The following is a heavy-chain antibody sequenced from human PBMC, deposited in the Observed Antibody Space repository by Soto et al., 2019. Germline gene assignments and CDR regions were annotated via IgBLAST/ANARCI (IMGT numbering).Heavy chain of an antibody. V-gene: IGHV1-69*01. CDR2: IIPIFGTA. D-gene: IGHD2-21*02. CDR3: ASGPAYCGGDYFIWWYFDL. CDR1: GGTFSSYA. J-gene: IGHJ2*01. Sequence: QVQLVQSGAEVKKPGSSVKVSCKASGGTFSSYAISWVRQAPGQGLEWMGGIIPIFGTANYAQKFQGRVTITADESTSTAYMELSSLRSEDTAVYYCASGPAYCGGDYFIWWYFDLWGRGTLVTVSS.